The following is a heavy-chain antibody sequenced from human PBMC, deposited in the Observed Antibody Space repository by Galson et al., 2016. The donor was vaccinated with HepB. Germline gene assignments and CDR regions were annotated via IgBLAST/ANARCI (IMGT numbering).Heavy chain of an antibody. D-gene: IGHD2-15*01. CDR1: GLSFSIRG. CDR2: IWNDGRTT. J-gene: IGHJ5*01. V-gene: IGHV3-33*01. Sequence: SLRLSGATSGLSFSIRGMHWVRQAPGKGLEWVAVIWNDGRTTYYADSVKGRFIISRDNSRETLYLQMKSLRVDDTAIYYCAIDPPPTVVVGAALDSWGQGTLVTVSS. CDR3: AIDPPPTVVVGAALDS.